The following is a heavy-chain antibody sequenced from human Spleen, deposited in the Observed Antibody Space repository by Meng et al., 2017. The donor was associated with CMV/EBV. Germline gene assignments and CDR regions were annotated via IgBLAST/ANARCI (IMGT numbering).Heavy chain of an antibody. CDR1: GGSFSGYY. CDR2: INHSGST. D-gene: IGHD3-3*01. V-gene: IGHV4-34*01. Sequence: VQLKQLGGRLLEPSETLSLTCAVYGGSFSGYYWSWIRQPPGKGLEWIGEINHSGSTNYNPSLKSRVTISVDTSKNQFSLKLSSVTAADTAVYYCAGKYYDFWSGYYQSYFDYWGQGTLVTVSS. J-gene: IGHJ4*02. CDR3: AGKYYDFWSGYYQSYFDY.